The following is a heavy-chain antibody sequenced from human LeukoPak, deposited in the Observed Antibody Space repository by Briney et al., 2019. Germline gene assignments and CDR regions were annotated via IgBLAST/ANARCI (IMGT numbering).Heavy chain of an antibody. CDR1: GGSISSGSYY. CDR3: ARLSSSWYLGHFDY. CDR2: MYTSGRS. Sequence: PSETLSLTCTVSGGSISSGSYYWSWIRQPAGKGLEWIGRMYTSGRSNYNPSLKSRVTISVDTSKNQFSLKLSSVTAADTAVYYCARLSSSWYLGHFDYWGQGTLVTVSS. J-gene: IGHJ4*02. D-gene: IGHD6-13*01. V-gene: IGHV4-61*02.